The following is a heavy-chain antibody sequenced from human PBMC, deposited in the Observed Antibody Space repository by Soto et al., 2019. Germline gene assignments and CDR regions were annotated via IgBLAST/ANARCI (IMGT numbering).Heavy chain of an antibody. J-gene: IGHJ4*02. Sequence: EVQLVESGGGLVQPGGSLRLSCAASGFTVSSNYMSWVRQAPGKGLEWVSVIYSGGSTYYAASVKGRFTISRDNSTNTLYRQMNSLRGEDTAVYDCGRERGAPATCDYWGQGTLVTVSS. V-gene: IGHV3-66*01. CDR1: GFTVSSNY. CDR3: GRERGAPATCDY. CDR2: IYSGGST.